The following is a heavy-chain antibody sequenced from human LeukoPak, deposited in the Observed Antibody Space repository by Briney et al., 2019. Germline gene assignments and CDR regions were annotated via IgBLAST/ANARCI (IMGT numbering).Heavy chain of an antibody. CDR3: AKEINTASYYYYGMDV. CDR1: GFTVSSNY. J-gene: IGHJ6*02. Sequence: PGGSLRLSCAASGFTVSSNYMSWVRQAPGKGLEWAAVISNDGDNKYYADSVNGRFTISRDNSKNTLYLQINSLRAEDTAVYYCAKEINTASYYYYGMDVWGQGTTVTVSS. D-gene: IGHD4-17*01. V-gene: IGHV3-30*18. CDR2: ISNDGDNK.